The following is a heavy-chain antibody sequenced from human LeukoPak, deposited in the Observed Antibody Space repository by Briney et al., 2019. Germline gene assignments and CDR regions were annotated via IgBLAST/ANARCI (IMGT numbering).Heavy chain of an antibody. CDR1: GYTFTSYA. V-gene: IGHV1-2*06. J-gene: IGHJ5*02. D-gene: IGHD2-2*01. CDR2: INPNSGGT. CDR3: ASDWMEYQLLFPARFDP. Sequence: ASVKVSCKASGYTFTSYAMNWVRQAPGQGLEWMGRINPNSGGTNYAQKFQGRVTMTRGTSISTAYMELSRLRSDDTAVYYCASDWMEYQLLFPARFDPWGQGTLVTVSS.